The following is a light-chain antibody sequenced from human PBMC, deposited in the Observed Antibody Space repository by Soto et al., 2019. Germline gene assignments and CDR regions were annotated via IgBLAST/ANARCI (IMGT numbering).Light chain of an antibody. J-gene: IGKJ2*01. V-gene: IGKV1-5*01. Sequence: DIQMTQSPSTLSASVGDRVTITCRASQSISSWLAWYQQKPGKAPKFLIYDASALESGVPSRFSGSGSGTEFTLTISSLQPDDFATYYCQQYNSYPYTFGQGTKLEIK. CDR3: QQYNSYPYT. CDR2: DAS. CDR1: QSISSW.